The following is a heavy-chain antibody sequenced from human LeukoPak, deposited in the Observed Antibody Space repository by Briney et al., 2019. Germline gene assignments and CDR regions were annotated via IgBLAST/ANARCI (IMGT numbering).Heavy chain of an antibody. CDR2: IYSSVST. D-gene: IGHD1-26*01. J-gene: IGHJ4*02. CDR1: GGSISSNAYC. CDR3: AYSGSYGHLGY. V-gene: IGHV4-39*01. Sequence: SETLSLTCTVSGGSISSNAYCWAWLRQPPGKGLEWIGSIYSSVSTYYNPSLKSRVTISVDTSKNQFSLRLSSVTAADTALYYCAYSGSYGHLGYWGQGIPVTVSS.